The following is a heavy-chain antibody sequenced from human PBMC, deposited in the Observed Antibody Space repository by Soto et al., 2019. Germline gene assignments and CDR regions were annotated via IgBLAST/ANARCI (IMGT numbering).Heavy chain of an antibody. CDR3: AHCRGGVASF. CDR1: GFSLSTRDVG. D-gene: IGHD2-2*01. CDR2: VYWDDSK. V-gene: IGHV2-5*02. Sequence: QLTLNESGPTLVKPTQTLTLTCTFSGFSLSTRDVGVGWIRQPPGEALEWLGVVYWDDSKTYSPSLASRLTITEDTSKSQVILRMTEVDPVDTATYYCAHCRGGVASFWGQGTLVTVSS. J-gene: IGHJ4*02.